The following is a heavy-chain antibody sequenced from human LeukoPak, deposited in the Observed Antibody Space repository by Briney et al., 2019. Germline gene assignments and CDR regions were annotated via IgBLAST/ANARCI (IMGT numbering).Heavy chain of an antibody. CDR2: ISSNGDNT. CDR1: GFSFRTYA. J-gene: IGHJ4*02. CDR3: VRISMGYYDY. Sequence: GGSLRLSCAASGFSFRTYAIHWVRQAPGKRLEYVSAISSNGDNTYYGDSVKGRFTISRDNSKNTLYLQMSSLRAEDTAVYYCVRISMGYYDYWGQGTLVTVSS. V-gene: IGHV3-64D*06. D-gene: IGHD2/OR15-2a*01.